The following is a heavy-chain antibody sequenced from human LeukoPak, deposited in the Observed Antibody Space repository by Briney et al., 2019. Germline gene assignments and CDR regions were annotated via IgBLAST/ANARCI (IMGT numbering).Heavy chain of an antibody. V-gene: IGHV1-2*02. CDR1: GYTFTNYY. Sequence: ASVKVSCEASGYTFTNYYVHWVRQAPGQGLEWMGWINCYSGGTNSAQKFQGGVTMTRDTSITTAYMELSGLRSDDTALYFCARDQGDYVFDYWGHGTLVTVSS. CDR2: INCYSGGT. CDR3: ARDQGDYVFDY. D-gene: IGHD4-17*01. J-gene: IGHJ4*01.